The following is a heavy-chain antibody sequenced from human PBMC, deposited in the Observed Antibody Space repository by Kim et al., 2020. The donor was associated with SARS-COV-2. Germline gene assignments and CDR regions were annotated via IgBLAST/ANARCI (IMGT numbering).Heavy chain of an antibody. Sequence: SETLSLTCAVYGGSFSGYYWSWIRQPPGKGLEWIGEINHSGSTNYNPSLKSRVTISVDTSKNQFSLKLSSVTAADTAVYYCARGLPRSIAAGNDYWGQGT. CDR1: GGSFSGYY. V-gene: IGHV4-34*01. CDR2: INHSGST. J-gene: IGHJ4*02. D-gene: IGHD6-13*01. CDR3: ARGLPRSIAAGNDY.